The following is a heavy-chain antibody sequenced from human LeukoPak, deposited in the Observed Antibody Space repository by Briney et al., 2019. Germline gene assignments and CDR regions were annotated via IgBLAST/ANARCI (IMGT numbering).Heavy chain of an antibody. CDR3: ARRGHDGQNDY. V-gene: IGHV1-2*06. CDR2: ISPNSGAT. Sequence: ASVKVSCKTPGYTFTGYFMHWVRQAPGQGLEWMGRISPNSGATNYAQKFQGRVTMTSDTSISTAYMELSSLTSDDTAVYYCARRGHDGQNDYWGQGTLVTVSS. J-gene: IGHJ4*02. CDR1: GYTFTGYF.